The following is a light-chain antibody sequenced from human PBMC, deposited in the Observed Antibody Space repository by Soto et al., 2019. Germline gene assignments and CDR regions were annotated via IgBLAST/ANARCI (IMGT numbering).Light chain of an antibody. J-gene: IGLJ1*01. CDR3: CSYAGSYTSSYF. CDR1: SSDVGGYNY. CDR2: DVS. V-gene: IGLV2-11*01. Sequence: QSVLTQPRSVSGSPGQSVTISCTGTSSDVGGYNYVSWYQQHPGKAPKLMIYDVSKRPSGVPDRFSGSKSGNTASLTISGLQAEDEADYYCCSYAGSYTSSYFFGTGTKLTVL.